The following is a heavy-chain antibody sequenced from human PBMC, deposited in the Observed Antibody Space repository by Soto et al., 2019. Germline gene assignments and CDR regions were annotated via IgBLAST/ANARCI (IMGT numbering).Heavy chain of an antibody. D-gene: IGHD6-19*01. CDR1: GFTLRNVW. Sequence: GGSLRLSCAASGFTLRNVWVNWVHQAPGKGLEWLARIKTEAQGATTDYAAHVKGRFTISRDESTDVVYLQMNSLKTEDTGIYYCADIAVSHTDDFWGQGTLVTVSS. CDR2: IKTEAQGATT. CDR3: ADIAVSHTDDF. J-gene: IGHJ4*02. V-gene: IGHV3-15*01.